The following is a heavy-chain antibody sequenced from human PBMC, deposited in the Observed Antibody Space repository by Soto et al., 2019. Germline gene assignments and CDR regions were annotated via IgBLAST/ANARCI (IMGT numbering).Heavy chain of an antibody. Sequence: PSETLSLTCIVSGGSISGYYWSWIRQPPGKGLEWIGYIFYSGSTNYNPSLKSRLTISVDTSKNQFSLKLTSVTAADSAVYYCARHPDYRNNNFYYDMDVWGQGTTVTVSS. CDR3: ARHPDYRNNNFYYDMDV. D-gene: IGHD4-4*01. J-gene: IGHJ6*02. CDR2: IFYSGST. V-gene: IGHV4-59*08. CDR1: GGSISGYY.